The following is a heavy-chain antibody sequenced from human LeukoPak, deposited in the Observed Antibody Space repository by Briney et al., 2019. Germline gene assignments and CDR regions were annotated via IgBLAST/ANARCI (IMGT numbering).Heavy chain of an antibody. CDR1: GYTFSSYH. CDR2: INPSGGST. CDR3: ARADSADYYDSSGSSDY. J-gene: IGHJ4*02. V-gene: IGHV1-46*01. Sequence: GASVNVSCKASGYTFSSYHIHWVRQAPGRGLEWMGIINPSGGSTTYAQKFQGRVTMTKDTSTSTVYLELSSLRSEDTAVYYCARADSADYYDSSGSSDYWGQGTLVPVSS. D-gene: IGHD3-22*01.